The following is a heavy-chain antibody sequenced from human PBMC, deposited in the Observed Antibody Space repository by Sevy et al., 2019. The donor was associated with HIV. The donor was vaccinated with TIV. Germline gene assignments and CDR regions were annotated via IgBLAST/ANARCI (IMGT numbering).Heavy chain of an antibody. CDR3: ATHAGIAAAGRVFDY. CDR2: TRNKADSYTT. Sequence: GGSVRLSCAASGFTFSDHYMEWVRQAPGKGLEWVGRTRNKADSYTTEYAASVKGRFTISRDDSKNSLYLQMNSLKTEDMAVYYCATHAGIAAAGRVFDYWGQGSLVTVSS. J-gene: IGHJ4*02. CDR1: GFTFSDHY. D-gene: IGHD6-13*01. V-gene: IGHV3-72*01.